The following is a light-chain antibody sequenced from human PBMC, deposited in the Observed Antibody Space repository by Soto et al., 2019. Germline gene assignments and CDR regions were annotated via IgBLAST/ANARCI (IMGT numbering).Light chain of an antibody. CDR3: MQALQTPNT. Sequence: DIVMTQSPLSLPVTPGEPASISCRSSQSLLHSNGYNYLDWYLQKPGQSPQLLIYLGSNRASGVPDRFSGSGSGTDLTLKTSRVEAEDVGVYYCMQALQTPNTFGQGTKLEIK. J-gene: IGKJ2*01. V-gene: IGKV2-28*01. CDR2: LGS. CDR1: QSLLHSNGYNY.